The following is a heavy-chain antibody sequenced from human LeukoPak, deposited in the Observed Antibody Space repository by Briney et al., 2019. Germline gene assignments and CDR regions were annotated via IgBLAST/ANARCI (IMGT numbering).Heavy chain of an antibody. D-gene: IGHD3-16*02. CDR1: GFIFSSHA. CDR3: AKDLIMITFGGVIVIPSYFDY. V-gene: IGHV3-23*01. CDR2: ISGSGGST. J-gene: IGHJ4*02. Sequence: GGSLRLSCAASGFIFSSHAMIWVRQAPGKGLEWVSAISGSGGSTYYADSVKGRFTISRDNSKNTLYLQMNSLRAEDTAVYYCAKDLIMITFGGVIVIPSYFDYWGQGTLVTVSS.